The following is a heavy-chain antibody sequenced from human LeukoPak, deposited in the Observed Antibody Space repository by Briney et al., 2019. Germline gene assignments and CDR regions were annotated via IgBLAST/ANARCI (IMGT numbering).Heavy chain of an antibody. D-gene: IGHD2-15*01. Sequence: GGSLTLSCAASGFTFSSYAMRWVRQAPGKGLEWVSTLSGSGASTSYADSVKGRFTISRDNSKNTLYLQMNSLRAEDTARYYCAKQKGYCSGGSCYYSDYWGQGTLVTVSS. CDR2: LSGSGAST. V-gene: IGHV3-23*01. J-gene: IGHJ4*02. CDR3: AKQKGYCSGGSCYYSDY. CDR1: GFTFSSYA.